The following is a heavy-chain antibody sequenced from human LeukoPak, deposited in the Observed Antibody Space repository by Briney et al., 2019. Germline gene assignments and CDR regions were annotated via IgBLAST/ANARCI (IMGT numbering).Heavy chain of an antibody. CDR1: GGSICSYY. CDR2: IYYSGST. Sequence: PSETLSLTCTVSGGSICSYYWSWIRQPPGKGLEWIGYIYYSGSTNYNPSPKSRVTISVDTSKNQFSLKVSSVTAADTAVYYCARAAGTYYYDTSGYYRPDHYFDYWGQGTLVTVSS. V-gene: IGHV4-59*01. CDR3: ARAAGTYYYDTSGYYRPDHYFDY. J-gene: IGHJ4*02. D-gene: IGHD3-22*01.